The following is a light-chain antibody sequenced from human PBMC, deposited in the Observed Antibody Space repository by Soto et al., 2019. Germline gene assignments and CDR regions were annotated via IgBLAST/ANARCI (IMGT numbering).Light chain of an antibody. CDR1: QSVSSN. CDR2: GAS. V-gene: IGKV3-15*01. Sequence: EIVMTQSPATLSVSPGERATLSCRASQSVSSNLAWYQQKPGQAPRLLIYGASTRATGIPARFSGSGSGTEFTLTISSRQSEDVAVYYCQQYNNWPPVTFGQGTRLEIK. CDR3: QQYNNWPPVT. J-gene: IGKJ5*01.